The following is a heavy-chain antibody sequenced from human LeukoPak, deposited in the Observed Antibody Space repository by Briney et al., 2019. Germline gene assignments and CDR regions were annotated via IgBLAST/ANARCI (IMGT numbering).Heavy chain of an antibody. V-gene: IGHV3-23*01. CDR2: LSDTGDST. Sequence: PGGSLRLSCAASGFTLSNHPMYWVRQAPGKGLEWVSSLSDTGDSTHYADSVKGRFTISRDSARSALYLQMNSLRAEDTAVYYCAKGDCSSGSCYFDYWGQGSQVTAPS. D-gene: IGHD2-15*01. CDR3: AKGDCSSGSCYFDY. J-gene: IGHJ4*02. CDR1: GFTLSNHP.